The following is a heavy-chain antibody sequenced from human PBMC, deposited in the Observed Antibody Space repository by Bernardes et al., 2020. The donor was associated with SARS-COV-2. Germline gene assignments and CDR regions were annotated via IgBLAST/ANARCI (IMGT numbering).Heavy chain of an antibody. J-gene: IGHJ4*02. D-gene: IGHD5-12*01. V-gene: IGHV1-69*04. CDR2: IIPILGIA. CDR1: GGTFSSYA. Sequence: SVKVSCKASGGTFSSYAISWVRQAPGQGLEWMGRIIPILGIANYAQKFQGRVTITADKSTSTAYMELSSLRSEDTAVYYCARDIGEMATITGDYWGQGTLVTVSS. CDR3: ARDIGEMATITGDY.